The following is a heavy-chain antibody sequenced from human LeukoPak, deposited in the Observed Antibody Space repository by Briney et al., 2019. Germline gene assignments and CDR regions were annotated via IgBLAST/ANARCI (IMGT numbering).Heavy chain of an antibody. Sequence: GGSLRLSCAASGFTFSSYGMHWVRQAPGKGLEWVAFIRYDGSNKYYADSVRGRFTISRDNSKNTLYLQMNSLRAEDTAVYYCASSNLYYDILTGLAAFDIWGQGTMVTVSS. J-gene: IGHJ3*02. CDR3: ASSNLYYDILTGLAAFDI. V-gene: IGHV3-30*02. CDR1: GFTFSSYG. CDR2: IRYDGSNK. D-gene: IGHD3-9*01.